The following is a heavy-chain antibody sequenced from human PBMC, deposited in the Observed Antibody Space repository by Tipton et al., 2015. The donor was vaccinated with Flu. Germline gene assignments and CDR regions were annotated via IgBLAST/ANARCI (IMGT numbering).Heavy chain of an antibody. Sequence: AASGFTFSSYAMSWIRQAPGKGLEWVSAISGSGGSTYYADSVKGRFTISRDNSKNTLYLQMNSLRAEDTAVYYCAKDGGVTIFGVVIQAPTWMDVWGQGTTVTVSS. V-gene: IGHV3-23*01. CDR2: ISGSGGST. D-gene: IGHD3-3*01. CDR3: AKDGGVTIFGVVIQAPTWMDV. J-gene: IGHJ6*02. CDR1: GFTFSSYA.